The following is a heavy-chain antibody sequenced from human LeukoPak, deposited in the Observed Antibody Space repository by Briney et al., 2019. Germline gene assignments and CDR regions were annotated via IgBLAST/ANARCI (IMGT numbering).Heavy chain of an antibody. D-gene: IGHD3-22*01. V-gene: IGHV3-30-3*01. CDR1: GFTFSSYA. Sequence: GGSPRLSCAASGFTFSSYAMHWVRQAPGKGLEWVAVISYDGSNKYYADSVKGRFTISRDNSKNTLYLQMNSLRAEDTAVYYCARADYYDSSGYLDYWGQGTLVTVSS. CDR2: ISYDGSNK. J-gene: IGHJ4*02. CDR3: ARADYYDSSGYLDY.